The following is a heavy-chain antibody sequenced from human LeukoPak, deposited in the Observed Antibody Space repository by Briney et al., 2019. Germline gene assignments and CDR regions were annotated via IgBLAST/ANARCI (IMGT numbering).Heavy chain of an antibody. J-gene: IGHJ5*02. CDR3: AKDRGPYVGIDNNWFDP. CDR2: IGGSGDGT. Sequence: PGGSRRLSCTASGSTFKLYAMTWVRQAPGKGLEWVSGIGGSGDGTHYTHSVKGRFTISRDNSKNTLYLQMNSLRAEDTAVYYCAKDRGPYVGIDNNWFDPWGQGTLVIVSS. CDR1: GSTFKLYA. D-gene: IGHD3-10*02. V-gene: IGHV3-23*01.